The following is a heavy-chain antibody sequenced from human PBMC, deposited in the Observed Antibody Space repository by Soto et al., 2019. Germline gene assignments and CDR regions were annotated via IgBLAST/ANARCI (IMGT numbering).Heavy chain of an antibody. Sequence: SVKVSCKASGGTFSSYAISWVRQAPGQGLEWMGGIIPIFGTANYAQKFQGRVTITADKSTSTAYMELSSLRSEDTAVYYCARAFQGQAYYDFWSGSTGYYYYGMDVWGQGTTGTVSS. J-gene: IGHJ6*02. D-gene: IGHD3-3*01. V-gene: IGHV1-69*06. CDR2: IIPIFGTA. CDR1: GGTFSSYA. CDR3: ARAFQGQAYYDFWSGSTGYYYYGMDV.